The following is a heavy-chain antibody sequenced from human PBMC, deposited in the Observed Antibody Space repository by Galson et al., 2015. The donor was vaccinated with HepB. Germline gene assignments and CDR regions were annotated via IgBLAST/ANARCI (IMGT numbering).Heavy chain of an antibody. Sequence: SLRLSCAASGFTFSSYSMNWVRQAPGKGLEWVSSISSSSSYIYYADSVKGRFTISRDNAKNSLYLQMNSLRAEDTAVYYCARWPTRSSAMEDIVVVPAAIGLDYWGQGTLVTVSS. CDR3: ARWPTRSSAMEDIVVVPAAIGLDY. CDR1: GFTFSSYS. CDR2: ISSSSSYI. V-gene: IGHV3-21*01. D-gene: IGHD2-2*02. J-gene: IGHJ4*02.